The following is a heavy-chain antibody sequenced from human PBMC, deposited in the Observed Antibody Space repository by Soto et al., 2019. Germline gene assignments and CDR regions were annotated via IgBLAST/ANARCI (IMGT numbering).Heavy chain of an antibody. CDR2: INPNSGIT. CDR1: GYRFTSYY. J-gene: IGHJ4*02. Sequence: ASVKVSCKASGYRFTSYYMHWVRQAPGQGLEWMGIINPNSGITNYAQNFQGRVTMTRDTSTSTLYMELTSLTSDDTAIYYCARGGHVVVVTAALDYWGQGTLVTVSS. V-gene: IGHV1-46*01. CDR3: ARGGHVVVVTAALDY. D-gene: IGHD2-21*02.